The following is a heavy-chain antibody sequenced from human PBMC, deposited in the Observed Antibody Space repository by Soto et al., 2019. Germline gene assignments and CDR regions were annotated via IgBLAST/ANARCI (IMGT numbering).Heavy chain of an antibody. V-gene: IGHV5-10-1*01. J-gene: IGHJ6*02. CDR1: GYSFTSYW. D-gene: IGHD6-25*01. CDR2: IDPSDSYT. Sequence: GESLKISCKGSGYSFTSYWISWVRQMPGKVLEWMGRIDPSDSYTNYSPSFQGHVTISADKSISTAYLQWSSLKASDTAMYYCARRTASGLGAAASRTDYYYDMEVWDQEXTVTVSS. CDR3: ARRTASGLGAAASRTDYYYDMEV.